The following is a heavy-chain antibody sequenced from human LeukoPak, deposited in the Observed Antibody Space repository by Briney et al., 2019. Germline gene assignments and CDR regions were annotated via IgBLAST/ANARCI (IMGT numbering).Heavy chain of an antibody. CDR3: ARVGYDILTGYYALGYYYYMDV. V-gene: IGHV4-59*01. D-gene: IGHD3-9*01. CDR2: IYYSGST. Sequence: SETLSLTCTVSGGSISSYYWSWIRQPPGKGLEWIGYIYYSGSTNYNPSLKSRVTISVDTSKNQFSLKLSSVTAADTAVYYCARVGYDILTGYYALGYYYYMDVWAKGTTVTISS. J-gene: IGHJ6*03. CDR1: GGSISSYY.